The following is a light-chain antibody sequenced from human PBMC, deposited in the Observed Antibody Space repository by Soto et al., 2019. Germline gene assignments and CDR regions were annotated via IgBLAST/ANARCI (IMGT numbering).Light chain of an antibody. CDR2: GAS. Sequence: EIVMTQSPATLSVSPGERATLSCRASQSVSSNLAWYQQQPGQAPRLLIHGASTRATGIPARFSGVGSGNAFTLSISSLQSEDFAVYYCQQYNDRPPITFGQGTRLEIK. V-gene: IGKV3-15*01. CDR1: QSVSSN. J-gene: IGKJ5*01. CDR3: QQYNDRPPIT.